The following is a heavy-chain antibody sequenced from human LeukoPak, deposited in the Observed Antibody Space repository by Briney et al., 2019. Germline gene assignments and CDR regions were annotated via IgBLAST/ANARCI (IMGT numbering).Heavy chain of an antibody. Sequence: ASVKVSCKASGYTFTGYYMHWVRQAPGQGLEWMGWINPNSGGTNYAQKFQGRVTMTRDTSISTAYMELSRLRSDDTAVYYCARPVPRYCSGGSCYGYWGQGTLVTVSS. V-gene: IGHV1-2*02. CDR2: INPNSGGT. D-gene: IGHD2-15*01. CDR1: GYTFTGYY. CDR3: ARPVPRYCSGGSCYGY. J-gene: IGHJ4*02.